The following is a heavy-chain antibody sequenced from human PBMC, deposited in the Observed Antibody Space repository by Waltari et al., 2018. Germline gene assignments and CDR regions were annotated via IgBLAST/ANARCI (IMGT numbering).Heavy chain of an antibody. D-gene: IGHD6-19*01. Sequence: EVQLVESGGGLVQPGRSLSLSCAASGFPFGASAMPGVRQAPGKGLEWVSGISWNSGSIGYADSVKGRFTISRDNAKNSLYLQMNSLRAEDTALDYCAKGGGGWYVGWDYFDYWGQGTLVTVSS. CDR2: ISWNSGSI. CDR1: GFPFGASA. V-gene: IGHV3-9*01. J-gene: IGHJ4*02. CDR3: AKGGGGWYVGWDYFDY.